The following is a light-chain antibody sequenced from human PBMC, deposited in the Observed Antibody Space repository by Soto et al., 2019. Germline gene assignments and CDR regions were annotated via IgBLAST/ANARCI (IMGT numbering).Light chain of an antibody. CDR3: QQSSNRPPT. J-gene: IGKJ2*01. CDR1: HSVSTY. CDR2: DAS. V-gene: IGKV3-11*01. Sequence: EIVLTQSPATLSLSPGERATLSCMASHSVSTYLDLYQQKPGQAPRLLIYDASNRATSIPARFSGSGSGTFFTLTISSLDPEDFALYYWQQSSNRPPTFGQGTKLEI.